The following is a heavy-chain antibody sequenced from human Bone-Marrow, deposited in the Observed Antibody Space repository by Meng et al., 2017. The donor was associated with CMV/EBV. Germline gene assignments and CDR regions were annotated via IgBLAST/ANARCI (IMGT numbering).Heavy chain of an antibody. CDR2: INPNSGGT. CDR3: ARIGHHRDY. J-gene: IGHJ4*02. Sequence: KVPCKASGYPFTGYYMQRVRQAPGQGLEGMGWINPNSGGTNYAQKFQGRVTMTRDTSISTAYMELSRLRSDDTAVYYCARIGHHRDYWGQGTLVTVSS. CDR1: GYPFTGYY. V-gene: IGHV1-2*02.